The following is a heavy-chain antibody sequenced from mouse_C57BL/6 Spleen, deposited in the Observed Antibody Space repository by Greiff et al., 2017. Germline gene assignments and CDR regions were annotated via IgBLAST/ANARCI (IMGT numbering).Heavy chain of an antibody. D-gene: IGHD2-1*01. Sequence: VQLQQPGAELVRPGSSVKLSCKASGYTFTSYWMHWVKQRPIQGLEWIGNIDPSDSETHYNQKFKDKATLTVDKSSSTAYMQLSSLTSEDSAVYYCARGGLGNNWYFDVWGTGTTVTVSS. CDR1: GYTFTSYW. CDR2: IDPSDSET. V-gene: IGHV1-52*01. CDR3: ARGGLGNNWYFDV. J-gene: IGHJ1*03.